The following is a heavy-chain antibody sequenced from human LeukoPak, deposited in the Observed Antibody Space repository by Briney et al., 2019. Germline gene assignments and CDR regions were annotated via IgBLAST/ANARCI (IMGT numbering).Heavy chain of an antibody. Sequence: PSETLSLTCAVYGGSFSGYYWSWIRQPPGKGLEWIGEINHSGSTNYNPSLKSRVTISVDTSKKQFSLKLSSVTAADTATYYCASPWGYGSGIWGQGTLVTVSS. D-gene: IGHD3-10*01. CDR1: GGSFSGYY. CDR2: INHSGST. V-gene: IGHV4-34*01. CDR3: ASPWGYGSGI. J-gene: IGHJ4*02.